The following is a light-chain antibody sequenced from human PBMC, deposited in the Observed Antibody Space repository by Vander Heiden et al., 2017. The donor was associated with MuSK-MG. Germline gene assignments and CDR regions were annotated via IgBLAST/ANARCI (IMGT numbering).Light chain of an antibody. CDR3: EAWEYSLNGRVV. V-gene: IGLV1-44*01. CDR2: SNN. Sequence: QSVLTQPPSASGTPGQRVTISCSGSSSNIGSNTVNWYQQLPGTAPNLLIYSNNKRPSGDPDRFSGSKSGTSASLAISGLQSEDEADYYCEAWEYSLNGRVVFGGGTKLTVL. J-gene: IGLJ2*01. CDR1: SSNIGSNT.